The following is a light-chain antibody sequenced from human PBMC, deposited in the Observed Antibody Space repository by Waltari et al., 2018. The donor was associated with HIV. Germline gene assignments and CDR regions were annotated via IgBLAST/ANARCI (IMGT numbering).Light chain of an antibody. V-gene: IGKV1-9*01. CDR2: AAS. Sequence: DIQLTQSPSFLSASVGDRVTITCRASQDISTYVAWYQKVPGGTPKLLIYAASTLYTGVPSRFSGSGSGTEFTLTISALQSEDFSTYFCQQLYRYPLSFGGGTKV. J-gene: IGKJ4*01. CDR3: QQLYRYPLS. CDR1: QDISTY.